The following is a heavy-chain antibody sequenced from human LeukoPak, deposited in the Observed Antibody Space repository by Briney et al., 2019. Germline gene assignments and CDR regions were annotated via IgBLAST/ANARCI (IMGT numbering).Heavy chain of an antibody. J-gene: IGHJ5*02. CDR1: GVTFSSYA. CDR2: ISGSGGST. D-gene: IGHD6-6*01. Sequence: PGGSLRLSCAAAGVTFSSYAMSLVRQAPGKGLEWVSAISGSGGSTYYADSVKGRFTISRDNSKNTLYLQMNSLRAEDTAVYYCAKDPIAARPRNWFDPWGQGTLVTVSS. CDR3: AKDPIAARPRNWFDP. V-gene: IGHV3-23*01.